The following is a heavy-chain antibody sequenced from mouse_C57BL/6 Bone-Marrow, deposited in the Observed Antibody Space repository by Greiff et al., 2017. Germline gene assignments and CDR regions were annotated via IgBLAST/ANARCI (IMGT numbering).Heavy chain of an antibody. CDR3: ARLGYYGNY. D-gene: IGHD1-1*01. CDR1: GYSFTGYY. V-gene: IGHV1-42*01. J-gene: IGHJ2*01. CDR2: INPSTGGT. Sequence: EVQLQQSGPELVKPGASVKISCKASGYSFTGYYMNWVKQSPEKSLEWIGEINPSTGGTTYNQKFKAKATLTVDKSSSTAYMQLKSLTSEDSAVYYCARLGYYGNYWGQGTTLTVSS.